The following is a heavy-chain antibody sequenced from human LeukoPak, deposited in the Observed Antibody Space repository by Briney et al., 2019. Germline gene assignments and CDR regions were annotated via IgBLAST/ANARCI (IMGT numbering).Heavy chain of an antibody. D-gene: IGHD2-2*01. Sequence: ASVKVSCKASGYTFTGYYMHWVRQAPGQGLEWMGWINPNSGGTNYAQKFQGRVTMTRDTSISTAYMELNRLRSDDTAVYYCARPYGSGTSCYENWFDPWGQGTLVTVSS. J-gene: IGHJ5*02. CDR2: INPNSGGT. CDR3: ARPYGSGTSCYENWFDP. V-gene: IGHV1-2*02. CDR1: GYTFTGYY.